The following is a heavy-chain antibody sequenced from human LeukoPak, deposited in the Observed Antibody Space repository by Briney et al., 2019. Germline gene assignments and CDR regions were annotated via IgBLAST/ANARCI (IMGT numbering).Heavy chain of an antibody. CDR1: GGSFSGYY. J-gene: IGHJ2*01. D-gene: IGHD6-13*01. Sequence: SETLSLTCAVYGGSFSGYYWSWIRQPPGKGLEWIGEINHSGSTNYNPSLKSRVTISVDTSKNQFSLKLSSVTAADTDVYYCARRMGYCSSWFYWYIDLWGRGTLVTVSS. CDR3: ARRMGYCSSWFYWYIDL. CDR2: INHSGST. V-gene: IGHV4-34*01.